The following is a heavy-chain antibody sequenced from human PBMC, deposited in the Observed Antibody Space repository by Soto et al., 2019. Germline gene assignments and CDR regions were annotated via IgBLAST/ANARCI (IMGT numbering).Heavy chain of an antibody. J-gene: IGHJ6*02. V-gene: IGHV3-30*18. Sequence: QVQLVESGGGAVQPGRSLRLSCAASGFTFRTYGMHWVRQAPGKGLEWLAVISNNGSNKYYADSVKGRFTISRDNSRDTLFLQMSSLRGEDTAIRSCAKVIRADSTSANFYFFSSLDVWGQGNTVTVS. D-gene: IGHD6-6*01. CDR2: ISNNGSNK. CDR1: GFTFRTYG. CDR3: AKVIRADSTSANFYFFSSLDV.